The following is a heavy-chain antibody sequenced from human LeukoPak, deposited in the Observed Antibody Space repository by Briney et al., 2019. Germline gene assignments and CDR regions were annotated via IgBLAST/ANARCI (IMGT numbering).Heavy chain of an antibody. CDR3: ARSYGDYARSYYYYYGMDV. J-gene: IGHJ6*02. V-gene: IGHV1-18*03. Sequence: GASVKVSCKASGYTFTTYGINWVRQAPGQGLERMGWISAYNGNTNYAQKLQGRVTMITDTSTSTAYMELRSLRSDDMAVYYCARSYGDYARSYYYYYGMDVWGQGTTVTVSS. D-gene: IGHD4-17*01. CDR2: ISAYNGNT. CDR1: GYTFTTYG.